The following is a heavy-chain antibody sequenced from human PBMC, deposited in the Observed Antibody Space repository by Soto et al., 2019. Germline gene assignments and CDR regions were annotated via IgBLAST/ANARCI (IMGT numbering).Heavy chain of an antibody. CDR2: TYYRSKWYN. CDR3: ARDLRSSGWSRPNWFDP. D-gene: IGHD6-19*01. Sequence: SQTLSLTGASSGGSVSSNSAAWNWIRQSPSRGLEWLGRTYYRSKWYNDYAVSVKSRITINPDTSKNQFSLQLNSVTPEDTAVYYCARDLRSSGWSRPNWFDPWGQGTLVTVSS. V-gene: IGHV6-1*01. CDR1: GGSVSSNSAA. J-gene: IGHJ5*02.